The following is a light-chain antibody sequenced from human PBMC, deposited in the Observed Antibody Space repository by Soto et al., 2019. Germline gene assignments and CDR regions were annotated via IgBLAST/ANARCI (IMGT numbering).Light chain of an antibody. CDR1: ALPKKF. CDR2: EDI. V-gene: IGLV3-10*01. Sequence: SYELTQPPSVSVSPGQTARITCSGDALPKKFAYWYQQKSSQAPVLVIYEDIKRPSVIPERFSGSSSGTMATLTISGAQVXXXXXXXCXSTDSSGGVFGGGTKLTVL. CDR3: XSTDSSGGV. J-gene: IGLJ2*01.